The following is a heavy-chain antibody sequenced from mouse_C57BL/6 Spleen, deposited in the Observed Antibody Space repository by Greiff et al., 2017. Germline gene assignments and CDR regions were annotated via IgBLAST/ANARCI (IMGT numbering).Heavy chain of an antibody. CDR3: ARWNDYDKYYFDD. CDR2: IYPSDSET. CDR1: GYTFTSYW. J-gene: IGHJ2*01. D-gene: IGHD2-4*01. Sequence: QVQLQQPGAELVRPGSSVKLSCKASGYTFTSYWMDWVKQRPGQGLEWIGNIYPSDSETHYNQKFKDKATLTVDKSSSTAYMQLSSLTSEDSAVYYCARWNDYDKYYFDDWGQGTTLTVSS. V-gene: IGHV1-61*01.